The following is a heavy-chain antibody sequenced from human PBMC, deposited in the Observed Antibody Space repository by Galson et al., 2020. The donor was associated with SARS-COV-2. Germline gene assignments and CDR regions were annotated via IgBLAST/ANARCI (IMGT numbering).Heavy chain of an antibody. CDR1: GGSISSSSYY. CDR2: IYYSGST. Sequence: SQTLSLTCTVSGGSISSSSYYWGWIRQHPGKGLEWIGSIYYSGSTYYNPSLKSRVTISVDTSKNQFSLKLSSVTAADTAGYYCALMAWLRVYFDYWGQGTLVTVSS. J-gene: IGHJ4*02. CDR3: ALMAWLRVYFDY. V-gene: IGHV4-39*01. D-gene: IGHD5-12*01.